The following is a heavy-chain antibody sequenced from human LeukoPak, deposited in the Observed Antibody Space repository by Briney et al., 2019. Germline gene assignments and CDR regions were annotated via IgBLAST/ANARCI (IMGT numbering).Heavy chain of an antibody. Sequence: GGSLRLSCAASGFSFDDFAMHWVRQVPGKGLEWVSIISWDGNTKHYADSVKGRFTISRENNRNFVYLQMNSLRTEDTAFYYCAKNFRSYYDSSGDPGNWFDSWGQGTLVTVSS. CDR3: AKNFRSYYDSSGDPGNWFDS. D-gene: IGHD3-22*01. CDR1: GFSFDDFA. J-gene: IGHJ5*01. V-gene: IGHV3-43D*04. CDR2: ISWDGNTK.